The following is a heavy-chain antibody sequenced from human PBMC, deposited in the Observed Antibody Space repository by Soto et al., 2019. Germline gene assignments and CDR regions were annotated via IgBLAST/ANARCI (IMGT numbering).Heavy chain of an antibody. CDR1: GFTFNTYS. D-gene: IGHD3-9*01. CDR3: ARGGVGSTGYFGYCGLAV. CDR2: ISGSGGNT. J-gene: IGHJ6*02. V-gene: IGHV3-23*01. Sequence: EVQLLESGGGLVQPGGSLRLSCAASGFTFNTYSMSWVRQAPGKGLEWVSAISGSGGNTFYADSVKGRFTISRDNSKNTLYLQMSTLRAEDRAVYYGARGGVGSTGYFGYCGLAVWGQGTTVTVSS.